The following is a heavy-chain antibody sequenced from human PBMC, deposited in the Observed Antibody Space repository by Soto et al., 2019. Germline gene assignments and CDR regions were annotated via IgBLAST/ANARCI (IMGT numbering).Heavy chain of an antibody. D-gene: IGHD6-19*01. Sequence: QVQLVESGGGVVQPGRSLRLSCAASGFAFSSYGMHWIRQAPGKGLEWVAVMSDDGGNEDYADSVKGRFTIFRDNVKYTLYLQMNSLRAEDTAVYYCAKGSRGSSGWSTPTDYWGQGTLVTVST. CDR1: GFAFSSYG. CDR2: MSDDGGNE. J-gene: IGHJ4*02. CDR3: AKGSRGSSGWSTPTDY. V-gene: IGHV3-30*18.